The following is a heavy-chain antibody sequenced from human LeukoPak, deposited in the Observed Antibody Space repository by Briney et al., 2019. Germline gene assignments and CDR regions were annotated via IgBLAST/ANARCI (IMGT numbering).Heavy chain of an antibody. V-gene: IGHV3-23*01. CDR3: AKSRYSSAWDYFDY. CDR2: ISGSGGGT. D-gene: IGHD6-19*01. CDR1: GFTFSSYA. Sequence: GGALRLSCVASGFTFSSYAMSWVRQAPGKGLEWVSAISGSGGGTYYADSVKGWFTVSRDNSENTLYLQMNSLRAEDTAVYYCAKSRYSSAWDYFDYWGQGTLVTVSS. J-gene: IGHJ4*02.